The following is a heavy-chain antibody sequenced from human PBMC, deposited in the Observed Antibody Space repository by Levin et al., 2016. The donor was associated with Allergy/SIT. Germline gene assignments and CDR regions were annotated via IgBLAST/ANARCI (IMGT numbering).Heavy chain of an antibody. CDR3: AKDTRPMMPFSLDTDHTDSYGMDV. J-gene: IGHJ6*02. D-gene: IGHD3-22*01. CDR2: ISYDGSNK. Sequence: GESMKISCAASGFTFSSYGMHWVRQAPGKGLEWVAVISYDGSNKYYADSVKGRFTISRDNSKNTPYLQMNSLRAEDTAVYYCAKDTRPMMPFSLDTDHTDSYGMDVWGQGTTVTVSS. V-gene: IGHV3-30*18. CDR1: GFTFSSYG.